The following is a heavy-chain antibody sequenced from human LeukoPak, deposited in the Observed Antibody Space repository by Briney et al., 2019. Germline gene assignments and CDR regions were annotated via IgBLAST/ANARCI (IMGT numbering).Heavy chain of an antibody. CDR1: GGAFSGDY. D-gene: IGHD3-10*01. V-gene: IGHV4-34*01. J-gene: IGHJ5*02. Sequence: SETLSLTCAVYGGAFSGDYWSWIRQPPGKGQEWIGEINHIGSTNYSPSTKCRVTISVGTSKTLFSLKLSSATAADTAVYYCARRKGLLWFGELSRWFDPWGQGTLVTVSS. CDR2: INHIGST. CDR3: ARRKGLLWFGELSRWFDP.